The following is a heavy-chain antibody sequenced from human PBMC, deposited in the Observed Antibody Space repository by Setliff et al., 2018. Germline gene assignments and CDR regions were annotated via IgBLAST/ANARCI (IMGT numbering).Heavy chain of an antibody. Sequence: TLSLTCTVSGGSISSSYWSWIRQPPGKGLEWIGYIYSSGSTNNNPSLKSRATISVDTSKNQFSLKLSSVTAADTAVYYCARAAKYDSSGYYGFWFDPWGQGNLVTVSS. D-gene: IGHD3-22*01. CDR1: GGSISSSY. J-gene: IGHJ5*02. CDR3: ARAAKYDSSGYYGFWFDP. CDR2: IYSSGST. V-gene: IGHV4-59*01.